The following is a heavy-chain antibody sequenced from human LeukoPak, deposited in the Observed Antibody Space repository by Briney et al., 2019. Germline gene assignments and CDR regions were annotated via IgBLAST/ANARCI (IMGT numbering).Heavy chain of an antibody. CDR2: ISGSGGST. D-gene: IGHD2-15*01. V-gene: IGHV3-23*01. CDR3: AKDPRCSGGSRYIRPNWFDP. CDR1: GFTFSSYA. J-gene: IGHJ5*02. Sequence: PGGSLRLSCAASGFTFSSYAMSWVRQAPGKGLEWVSAISGSGGSTYYADSVKGRFTISRDNSKNTLYLQMNSLRAEDTAVYYCAKDPRCSGGSRYIRPNWFDPWGQGTLVTVSS.